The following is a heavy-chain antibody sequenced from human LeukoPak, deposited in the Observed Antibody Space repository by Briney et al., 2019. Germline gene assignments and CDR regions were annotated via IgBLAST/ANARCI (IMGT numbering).Heavy chain of an antibody. V-gene: IGHV3-48*03. D-gene: IGHD2-15*01. CDR1: GFTFSSYE. J-gene: IGHJ3*02. Sequence: GGSLRLSCAASGFTFSSYEMNWVRQAPGKGLEWVSYISSSGSTIYYADSVKGRFTISRDNAKNSLYLQMNSLRAEDTAVYYCARRMSGLDAFDIWGQGTMVTVSS. CDR2: ISSSGSTI. CDR3: ARRMSGLDAFDI.